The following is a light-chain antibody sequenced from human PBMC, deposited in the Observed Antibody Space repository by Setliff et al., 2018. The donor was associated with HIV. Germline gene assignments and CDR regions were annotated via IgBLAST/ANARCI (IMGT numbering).Light chain of an antibody. CDR2: DVK. J-gene: IGLJ1*01. Sequence: QSALTQPASVSGSPGQSITLSCTGTSRDVGGYNYVSWYQQHPDKAPKLMIYDVKNRPSGVSDRFSGSKSGNTASLTISGLQAEDEADYYCCSYAGSGPVFGAGTKVTVL. CDR3: CSYAGSGPV. CDR1: SRDVGGYNY. V-gene: IGLV2-23*02.